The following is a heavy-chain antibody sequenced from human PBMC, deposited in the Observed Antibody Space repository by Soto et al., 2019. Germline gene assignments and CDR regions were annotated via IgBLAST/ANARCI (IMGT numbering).Heavy chain of an antibody. CDR3: AREVRLYYDFYMDV. CDR1: GYTFTDYY. CDR2: INPNSGGT. D-gene: IGHD3-3*01. Sequence: GASVKVSCKASGYTFTDYYMHWVRQAPGQGLEWMGWINPNSGGTNYAQKFQGWVTMTRDTSISTAYMELSRLKSDDTAVYYCAREVRLYYDFYMDVWGQGTTVTV. J-gene: IGHJ6*02. V-gene: IGHV1-2*04.